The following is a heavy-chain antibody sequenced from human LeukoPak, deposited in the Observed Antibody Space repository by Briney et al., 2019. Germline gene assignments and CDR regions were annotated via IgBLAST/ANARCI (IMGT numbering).Heavy chain of an antibody. CDR1: GYSFTTYW. J-gene: IGHJ4*02. CDR3: ARLGGSGSSPPDY. Sequence: GESLKISCKASGYSFTTYWSAWVGKMPGKGLEWMGILCPVDSGTRYRPSFQAQVTISAEKSVSTCSLHWTSRKAWDTPLYSCARLGGSGSSPPDYWGQGTLVTVSS. D-gene: IGHD6-6*01. V-gene: IGHV5-51*01. CDR2: LCPVDSGT.